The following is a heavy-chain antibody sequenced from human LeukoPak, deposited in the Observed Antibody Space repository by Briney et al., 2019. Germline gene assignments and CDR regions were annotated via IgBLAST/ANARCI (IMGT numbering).Heavy chain of an antibody. D-gene: IGHD1-26*01. Sequence: PGGSLRLSCAASRFTFSSYWMSWVRQAPGKGLEWMANIKQDGSEKYYVDSVKGRITISRGNAKNSLYLQMNSLRAEDTAVYYCARDSSLLRDAFDIWGQGTMVTVSS. CDR2: IKQDGSEK. CDR3: ARDSSLLRDAFDI. J-gene: IGHJ3*02. CDR1: RFTFSSYW. V-gene: IGHV3-7*01.